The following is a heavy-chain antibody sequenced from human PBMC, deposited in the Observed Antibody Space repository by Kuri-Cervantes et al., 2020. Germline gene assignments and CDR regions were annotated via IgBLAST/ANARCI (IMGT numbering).Heavy chain of an antibody. CDR1: GFTFSSYW. D-gene: IGHD3-9*01. CDR2: INSDGSST. J-gene: IGHJ4*02. V-gene: IGHV3-74*01. CDR3: ARVPAALRYFDRLYHPYRDPTSDY. Sequence: GGSLRLSCAASGFTFSSYWMHWVRQAPGKGLVWVSRINSDGSSTSYADSVKGRFTISRDNAKNTLYLQMNSLRAEDTAVYYCARVPAALRYFDRLYHPYRDPTSDYWGQGTLVTVSS.